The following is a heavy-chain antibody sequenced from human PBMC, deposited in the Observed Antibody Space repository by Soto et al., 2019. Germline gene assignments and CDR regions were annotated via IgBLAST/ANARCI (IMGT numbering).Heavy chain of an antibody. J-gene: IGHJ5*02. CDR1: GYTFTSYA. CDR2: INAGNGNT. Sequence: ASVKVSCKASGYTFTSYAMHWVRQAPGQRLEWMGWINAGNGNTKYSQKFQGRVTITRDTSASTAYMELSSLRSEDTVVYYCAREALVVVAATGWFDPWGQGTLVTVSS. CDR3: AREALVVVAATGWFDP. V-gene: IGHV1-3*01. D-gene: IGHD2-15*01.